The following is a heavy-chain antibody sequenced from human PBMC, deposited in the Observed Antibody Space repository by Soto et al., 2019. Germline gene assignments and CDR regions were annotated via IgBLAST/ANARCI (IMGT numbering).Heavy chain of an antibody. D-gene: IGHD2-15*01. CDR1: GFSLSASGMC. J-gene: IGHJ6*02. V-gene: IGHV2-70*01. CDR2: IDWDDDK. Sequence: GSGPTLVNPTQTLTLTCAFSGFSLSASGMCVTWIRQPPGKALEWLALIDWDDDKYFSASLKTRLTISKDTSKNQVVLAMTNMDPVDTATYYCARAVANPGSVLDVWGQGTTVPV. CDR3: ARAVANPGSVLDV.